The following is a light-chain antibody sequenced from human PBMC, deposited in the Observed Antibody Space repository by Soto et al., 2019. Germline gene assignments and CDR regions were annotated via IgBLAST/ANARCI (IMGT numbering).Light chain of an antibody. CDR1: SSDIGGYNY. CDR2: DVS. CDR3: SSYTSSSLWV. V-gene: IGLV2-14*01. J-gene: IGLJ1*01. Sequence: QSALTQPASVSGSPGQSITISCTGTSSDIGGYNYVSWYQQHPGKAPKLMIYDVSNRPSGVSNRFSGSKSVNTASLTISGLQAEDEADYYCSSYTSSSLWVFGTGTKLTVL.